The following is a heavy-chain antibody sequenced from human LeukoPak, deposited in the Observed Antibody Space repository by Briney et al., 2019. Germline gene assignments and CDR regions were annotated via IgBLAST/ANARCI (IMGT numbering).Heavy chain of an antibody. Sequence: KTGGSLRLSCAASGFTFSSYSMNWVRQAPGKGLEWVSSISSSSSYIYYADSVKGRFTISRDNAKNSLYLQMNSLRAEDTAVYYCARDGVDYDILTGYRPWGLIGFDYWGQGTLVTVSS. J-gene: IGHJ4*02. CDR3: ARDGVDYDILTGYRPWGLIGFDY. D-gene: IGHD3-9*01. CDR2: ISSSSSYI. CDR1: GFTFSSYS. V-gene: IGHV3-21*01.